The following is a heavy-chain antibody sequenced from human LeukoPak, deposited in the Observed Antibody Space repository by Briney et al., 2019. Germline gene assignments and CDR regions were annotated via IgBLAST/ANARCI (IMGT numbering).Heavy chain of an antibody. CDR1: GFTVSSNY. J-gene: IGHJ1*01. V-gene: IGHV3-53*01. CDR2: IYSGGST. Sequence: GGSLRLSCAASGFTVSSNYMSWVRQAPGKGLEWVPVIYSGGSTYYADSVKGRFTISRDNSKNTLYLQMNGLRAEDTAVYYCAVPGEGYFQHWGQGTLVTVSS. D-gene: IGHD3-10*01. CDR3: AVPGEGYFQH.